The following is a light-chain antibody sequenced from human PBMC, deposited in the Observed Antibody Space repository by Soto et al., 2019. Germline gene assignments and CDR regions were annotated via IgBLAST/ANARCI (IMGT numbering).Light chain of an antibody. CDR3: SSFATTSLAV. V-gene: IGLV2-14*01. Sequence: QSVLTQPASVSGSPGQSITISCTGTSGDVGGHDYVSWYQQHPGKAPKLMIYEVSTRPSGVSDRFSGSKSGSTASLTISGLQAEDEADYYCSSFATTSLAVFXTGTKRTVL. J-gene: IGLJ1*01. CDR1: SGDVGGHDY. CDR2: EVS.